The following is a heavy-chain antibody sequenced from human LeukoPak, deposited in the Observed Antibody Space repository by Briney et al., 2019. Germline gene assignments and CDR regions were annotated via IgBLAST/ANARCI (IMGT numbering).Heavy chain of an antibody. Sequence: ASVKVSCKASGGTFSSYAISWVRQAPGQGLEWMGGIIPIFGTANYAQKFQGRVTITADESTSTAYMELSSLRSEDTAVYYCARGPPIAAAGYNWFDPWAREPWSPSPQ. CDR2: IIPIFGTA. CDR3: ARGPPIAAAGYNWFDP. CDR1: GGTFSSYA. J-gene: IGHJ5*02. V-gene: IGHV1-69*13. D-gene: IGHD6-13*01.